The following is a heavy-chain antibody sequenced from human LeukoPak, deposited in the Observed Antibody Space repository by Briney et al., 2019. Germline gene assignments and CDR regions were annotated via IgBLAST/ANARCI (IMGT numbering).Heavy chain of an antibody. D-gene: IGHD5-24*01. J-gene: IGHJ6*03. CDR1: GFNFDDYA. CDR2: INWDGDST. CDR3: AKGAQRWLQLTYYYYMDV. Sequence: GGSLRLSCAASGFNFDDYAMHWVRQAPGKGLEWVSLINWDGDSTYYADSVKGRFTISRDNSKNSLCLQMNSLRAEDTAFYYCAKGAQRWLQLTYYYYMDVWGKGTTVTISS. V-gene: IGHV3-43D*03.